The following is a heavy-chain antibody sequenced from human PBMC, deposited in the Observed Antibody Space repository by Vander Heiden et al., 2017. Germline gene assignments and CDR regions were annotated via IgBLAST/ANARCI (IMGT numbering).Heavy chain of an antibody. V-gene: IGHV3-53*01. CDR3: ARDREGSGWPNWFDP. CDR2: IYSGGST. Sequence: EVQLVESGGGLIQPGGSLRLSCAASAFTVSSNYMSWVRQAPGKGLEWVSVIYSGGSTYYADSVKGRFTISRDNSKNTLYLQMNSLRAEDTAVYYCARDREGSGWPNWFDPWGQGTLVTVSS. D-gene: IGHD6-19*01. CDR1: AFTVSSNY. J-gene: IGHJ5*02.